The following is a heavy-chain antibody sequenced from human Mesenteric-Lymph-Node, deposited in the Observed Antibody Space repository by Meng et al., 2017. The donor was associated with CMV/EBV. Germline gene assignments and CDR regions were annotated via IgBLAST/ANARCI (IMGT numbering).Heavy chain of an antibody. V-gene: IGHV4-34*01. Sequence: KWGAVPSKPSEPLALTCARYGGSFSVYYWSWVSQPPGKRLEWIGEINHTGSTNYNPSLKSRVTISVDTSKNQFYLKLSSVTAADTAVYSCARHQRCLKSEGGFNYWGQGTLVTVSS. CDR2: INHTGST. CDR3: ARHQRCLKSEGGFNY. J-gene: IGHJ4*02. D-gene: IGHD4-17*01. CDR1: GGSFSVYY.